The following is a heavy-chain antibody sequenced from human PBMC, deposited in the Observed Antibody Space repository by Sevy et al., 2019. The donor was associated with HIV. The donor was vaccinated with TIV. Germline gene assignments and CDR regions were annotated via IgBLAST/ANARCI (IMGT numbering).Heavy chain of an antibody. CDR1: GFTFSSYG. V-gene: IGHV3-30*18. D-gene: IGHD3-22*01. CDR3: AKDFSTMIVVVITTAPDY. CDR2: ISYDGSNK. J-gene: IGHJ4*02. Sequence: GSLRLSCAASGFTFSSYGMHWVRQAPGKGLEGGAVISYDGSNKYYADSVKGRFTISRDNSKNTLYLQMNSLRAEDTAVYYCAKDFSTMIVVVITTAPDYWGQGTLVTVSS.